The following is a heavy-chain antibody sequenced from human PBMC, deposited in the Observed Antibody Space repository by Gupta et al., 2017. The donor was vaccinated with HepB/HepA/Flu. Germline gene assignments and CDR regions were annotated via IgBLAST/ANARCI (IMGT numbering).Heavy chain of an antibody. D-gene: IGHD6-13*01. CDR1: GGSISSSSYY. V-gene: IGHV4-39*01. CDR2: IYYSGST. Sequence: QLQLQESGPGLVKPSETLSLTCTVSGGSISSSSYYWGWIRQPPGKGLEWIGSIYYSGSTYYNPSLKSRVTISVDTSKNQFSLKLSSVTAADTAVYYCARRARDSWYVFWFDPWGQGTLVTVSS. CDR3: ARRARDSWYVFWFDP. J-gene: IGHJ5*02.